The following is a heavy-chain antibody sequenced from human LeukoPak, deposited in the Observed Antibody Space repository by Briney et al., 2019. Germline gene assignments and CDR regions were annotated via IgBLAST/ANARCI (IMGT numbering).Heavy chain of an antibody. Sequence: PGGSLRLSCAASGFTFDDYAMHWVRQAPGKGLEWVSGISWNSGSIGYADSVKGRFTISRDNAKNSLYLQMNSLRAGDTALYYCAKAGRSGSYYDYWGQGTLVTVSS. CDR2: ISWNSGSI. V-gene: IGHV3-9*01. J-gene: IGHJ4*02. CDR1: GFTFDDYA. CDR3: AKAGRSGSYYDY. D-gene: IGHD1-26*01.